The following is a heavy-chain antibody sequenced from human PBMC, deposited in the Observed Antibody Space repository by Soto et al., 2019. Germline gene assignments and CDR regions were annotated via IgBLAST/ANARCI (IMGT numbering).Heavy chain of an antibody. V-gene: IGHV3-21*01. CDR1: GFAFISYS. D-gene: IGHD6-19*01. CDR2: ISSSSSYI. CDR3: ARNLIAVAGIRTEYYYDYGIDV. J-gene: IGHJ6*02. Sequence: GGSLRPSCAAPGFAFISYSTNWVRQAPGKGLEWVSSISSSSSYIYYADSVKGRFTISRDNAQNSLYLQMNSLRAEDTAGYYCARNLIAVAGIRTEYYYDYGIDVWGQGTTVTVSS.